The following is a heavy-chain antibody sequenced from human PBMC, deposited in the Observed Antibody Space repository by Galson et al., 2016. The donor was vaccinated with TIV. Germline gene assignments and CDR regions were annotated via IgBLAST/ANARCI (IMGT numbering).Heavy chain of an antibody. CDR3: ARGVAVAGYFDY. CDR1: GYTFSDFG. J-gene: IGHJ4*02. V-gene: IGHV1-18*01. Sequence: SVKVSCKASGYTFSDFGVSWVRQAPGQGLEWMGWISGYNGNTNYAQEFQDRVTMTTDTSTTTVYMELRRLRSDDTAVYYCARGVAVAGYFDYWGQGTLVTVSS. D-gene: IGHD6-19*01. CDR2: ISGYNGNT.